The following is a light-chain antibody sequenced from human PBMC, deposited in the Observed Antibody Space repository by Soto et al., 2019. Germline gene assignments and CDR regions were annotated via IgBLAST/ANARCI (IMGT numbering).Light chain of an antibody. J-gene: IGKJ2*01. CDR2: RAS. CDR3: HQYIGDPYN. Sequence: DIQMTQSPSTLSASVGDRVTITCRASQSIRSWLDWYQQKLGKAPNLLIYRASTLASGVPSRFSGSGSGTDFTLTISRLQPDDFATYHCHQYIGDPYNVGKGTKLEIK. V-gene: IGKV1-5*03. CDR1: QSIRSW.